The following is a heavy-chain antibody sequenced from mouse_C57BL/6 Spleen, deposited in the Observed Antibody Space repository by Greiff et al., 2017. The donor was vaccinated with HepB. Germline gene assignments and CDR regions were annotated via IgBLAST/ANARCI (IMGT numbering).Heavy chain of an antibody. CDR3: ARAPSYGSSGDAMDY. CDR1: GYTFTSYW. CDR2: IDPSDSYT. D-gene: IGHD1-1*01. V-gene: IGHV1-50*01. J-gene: IGHJ4*01. Sequence: VQLQHPGAELVKPGASVKLSCKASGYTFTSYWMQWVKQRPGQGLEWIGEIDPSDSYTNYNQKFKGKATLTVDTSSSTAYMQLSSLTSEDSAVYYCARAPSYGSSGDAMDYWGQGTSVTVSS.